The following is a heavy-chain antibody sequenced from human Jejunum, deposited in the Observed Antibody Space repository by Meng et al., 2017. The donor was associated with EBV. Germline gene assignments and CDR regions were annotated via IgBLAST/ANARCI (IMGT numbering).Heavy chain of an antibody. CDR1: GYTFTTHH. CDR2: MSPDNGDT. J-gene: IGHJ4*02. D-gene: IGHD5-24*01. Sequence: QVQLVQSGAEVKKPGASVKVSCKASGYTFTTHHINWVRQATGQGLEYMGWMSPDNGDTGYAQNFQGRLTMTRDTSISTAYMELSSLTSDDTAVHYCARGDGYNLYWGQGTLVTVSS. CDR3: ARGDGYNLY. V-gene: IGHV1-8*01.